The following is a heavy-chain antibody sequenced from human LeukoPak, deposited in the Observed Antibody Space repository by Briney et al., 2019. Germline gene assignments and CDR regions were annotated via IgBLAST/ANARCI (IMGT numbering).Heavy chain of an antibody. CDR1: GFTFSSYA. CDR2: ISGSGGST. V-gene: IGHV3-23*01. CDR3: AKEPDYSNYVGYFDY. Sequence: PGGSLRLSCAASGFTFSSYAMSWVRQAPGKGLEWVSGISGSGGSTYYADSVKGRFTISRDNSKNTLYLQMNSLRAEDTAVYYCAKEPDYSNYVGYFDYWGQGTLVTVSS. J-gene: IGHJ4*02. D-gene: IGHD4-11*01.